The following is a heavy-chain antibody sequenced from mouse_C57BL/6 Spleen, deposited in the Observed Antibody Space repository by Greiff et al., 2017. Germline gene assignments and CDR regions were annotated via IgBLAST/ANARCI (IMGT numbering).Heavy chain of an antibody. CDR1: GYSFTSYY. CDR2: ISPGSGNT. V-gene: IGHV1-66*01. D-gene: IGHD2-2*01. Sequence: QVQLKQSGPELVKPGASVKISCKASGYSFTSYYIPWVKQRPGQGLEWIGWISPGSGNTKYNEKFKGKATLTAATSSSTAYMQLSSLTSEDSAVYSCTRSYYVYAVNYFDDWGPGTTLTVSS. CDR3: TRSYYVYAVNYFDD. J-gene: IGHJ2*01.